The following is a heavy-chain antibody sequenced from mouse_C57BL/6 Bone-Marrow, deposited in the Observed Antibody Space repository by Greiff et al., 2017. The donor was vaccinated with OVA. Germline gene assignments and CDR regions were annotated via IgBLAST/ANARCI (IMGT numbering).Heavy chain of an antibody. CDR2: ISNGAGST. Sequence: EVHLVESGGGLVQPGGSLKLSCAASGFTFSDFYMYWIRQTPEKRLEWVAYISNGAGSTYYPDTVKGRFTISIDNAKNTLYLQMSRLKSEDTAMYYCARLDAMDYWGQGTSVTVSS. CDR3: ARLDAMDY. V-gene: IGHV5-12*01. CDR1: GFTFSDFY. J-gene: IGHJ4*01.